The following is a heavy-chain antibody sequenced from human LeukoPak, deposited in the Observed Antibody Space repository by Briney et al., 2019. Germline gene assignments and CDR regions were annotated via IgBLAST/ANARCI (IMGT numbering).Heavy chain of an antibody. D-gene: IGHD2-2*03. J-gene: IGHJ4*02. CDR3: ARSPGYCSSTSCYGGFDY. CDR1: GYSFTSYW. Sequence: GESLKISCKGSGYSFTSYWIGWVRQMPGKGLEWMGIIYPGDSDTRYSPSFQGQVTISADKSISTAYLQWSSLKASGTAMYYCARSPGYCSSTSCYGGFDYWGQGTLVTVSS. V-gene: IGHV5-51*01. CDR2: IYPGDSDT.